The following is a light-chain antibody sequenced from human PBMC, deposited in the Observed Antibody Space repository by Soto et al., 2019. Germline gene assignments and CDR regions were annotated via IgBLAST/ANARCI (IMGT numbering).Light chain of an antibody. J-gene: IGKJ1*01. Sequence: EIAMTQSPATLSVSPGEGATLSCRASQSVSSNLAWYQQKPGQAPRLLIYGASTRATGIPARFSGSGSETEFTLTISSLQSEDVAVYYCQQYSIGQEGRTVGQRTKVDIK. CDR3: QQYSIGQEGRT. CDR1: QSVSSN. CDR2: GAS. V-gene: IGKV3-15*01.